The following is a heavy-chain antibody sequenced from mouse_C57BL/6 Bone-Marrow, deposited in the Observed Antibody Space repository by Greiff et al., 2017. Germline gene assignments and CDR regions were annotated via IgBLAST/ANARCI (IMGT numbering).Heavy chain of an antibody. CDR1: GYTFTSYG. Sequence: QVQLKESGAELARPGASVKLSCKASGYTFTSYGISWVKQRTGQGLEWIGEIYPRSGNTYYNEKFKGKATLTADKSSSTAFMELRSLTSEDSAVFFWATNYYGSSYVLDYWGQGTTLTVSS. CDR2: IYPRSGNT. J-gene: IGHJ2*01. V-gene: IGHV1-81*01. CDR3: ATNYYGSSYVLDY. D-gene: IGHD1-1*01.